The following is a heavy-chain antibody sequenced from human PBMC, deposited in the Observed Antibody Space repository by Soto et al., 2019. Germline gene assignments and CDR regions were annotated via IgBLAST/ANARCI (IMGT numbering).Heavy chain of an antibody. D-gene: IGHD1-26*01. CDR2: IDWDDEK. V-gene: IGHV2-70*01. CDR1: GFSLSTSGMS. CDR3: ARISGSFQRGFAS. J-gene: IGHJ4*02. Sequence: SGPTLVNPTQTLTLTCSFSGFSLSTSGMSVSWIRQPPGKALEWLALIDWDDEKYYSTSLQTRLSIFKDTSKSLVVLTITNMDPVDTAPFFCARISGSFQRGFASWGQGTLVTVSS.